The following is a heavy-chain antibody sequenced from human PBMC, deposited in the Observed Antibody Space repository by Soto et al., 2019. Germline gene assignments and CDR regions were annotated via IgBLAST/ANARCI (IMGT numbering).Heavy chain of an antibody. CDR3: ARDRRAPGQLLEY. J-gene: IGHJ4*02. CDR2: IIPILGIA. Sequence: GASVKVSCKATGGTFSSYTISWVRQAPGQGLDWMGRIIPILGIANYAQKFQGRVTITADKSTSTVYMELSSLRSEDTPVYYCARDRRAPGQLLEYWGQGTLVTVSS. CDR1: GGTFSSYT. V-gene: IGHV1-69*04. D-gene: IGHD2-2*01.